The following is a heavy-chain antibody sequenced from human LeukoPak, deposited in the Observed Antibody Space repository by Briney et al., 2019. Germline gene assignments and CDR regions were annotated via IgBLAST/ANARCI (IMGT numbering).Heavy chain of an antibody. CDR3: ARAYRGSWYVGYFDL. Sequence: GGSLRLSCAASGFTFSSYWMSWVRQAPGKGLEWVASIKHDGSEKYYVDSVKGRFSISRDNAKNSLYLQMNSLRAEDTAVYHCARAYRGSWYVGYFDLWGRGTLVTVSS. D-gene: IGHD6-13*01. V-gene: IGHV3-7*01. J-gene: IGHJ2*01. CDR2: IKHDGSEK. CDR1: GFTFSSYW.